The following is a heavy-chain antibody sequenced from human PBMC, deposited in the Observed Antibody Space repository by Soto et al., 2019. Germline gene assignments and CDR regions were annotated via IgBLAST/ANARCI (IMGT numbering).Heavy chain of an antibody. Sequence: PGGSLRLSCAASGFTFSSYSMNWVRQAPGKGLEWVSSISSSSSYIYYADSVKGRFTISRDNAKNSLYLQMNSLRAEDTAVYYCARDQSAMDTGYGMDVWGQGTTVTGSS. CDR2: ISSSSSYI. V-gene: IGHV3-21*01. CDR3: ARDQSAMDTGYGMDV. D-gene: IGHD5-18*01. CDR1: GFTFSSYS. J-gene: IGHJ6*02.